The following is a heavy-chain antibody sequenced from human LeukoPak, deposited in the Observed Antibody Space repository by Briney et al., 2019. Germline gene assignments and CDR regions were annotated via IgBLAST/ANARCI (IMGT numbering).Heavy chain of an antibody. CDR3: ARDEPGYCSSTSCYANIIDY. V-gene: IGHV4-38-2*02. Sequence: SETLSLTCTVSGYSISSGYYWGWIRQPPGKGLEWIGSIYHSGSTYYNPSLKSRVTISVDTSKNQFSLKLSSVTAADTAVYYCARDEPGYCSSTSCYANIIDYWGQGTLVTVSS. D-gene: IGHD2-2*01. CDR2: IYHSGST. CDR1: GYSISSGYY. J-gene: IGHJ4*02.